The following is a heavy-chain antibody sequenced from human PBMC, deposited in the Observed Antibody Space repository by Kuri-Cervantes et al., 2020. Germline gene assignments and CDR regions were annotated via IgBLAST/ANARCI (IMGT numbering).Heavy chain of an antibody. Sequence: GESLKISCAASGFTFSNAWMSWVRQAPGKGLEWVGRIKTKTDGETTDYAAPMKGRFTISRDDSKNTLHLQMNSLKTEDTAMYYCTTGSYCGGDCYGVDYWGQGTLVTVSS. D-gene: IGHD2-21*02. V-gene: IGHV3-15*01. CDR1: GFTFSNAW. J-gene: IGHJ4*02. CDR2: IKTKTDGETT. CDR3: TTGSYCGGDCYGVDY.